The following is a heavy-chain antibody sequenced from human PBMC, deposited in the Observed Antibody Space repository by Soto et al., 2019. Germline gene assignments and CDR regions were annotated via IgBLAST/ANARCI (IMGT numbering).Heavy chain of an antibody. Sequence: PSETLSLTCTVSGGSISSYYWSWIRQPPGKGLEWIGYIYYSGSTNYNPSLKSRVTISVDTSKNQFSLKLSSVTAADTAVYYCARIQYYYDSSGYRRPYYYYGMDVWGQGTTVTVSS. V-gene: IGHV4-59*01. CDR1: GGSISSYY. D-gene: IGHD3-22*01. J-gene: IGHJ6*02. CDR2: IYYSGST. CDR3: ARIQYYYDSSGYRRPYYYYGMDV.